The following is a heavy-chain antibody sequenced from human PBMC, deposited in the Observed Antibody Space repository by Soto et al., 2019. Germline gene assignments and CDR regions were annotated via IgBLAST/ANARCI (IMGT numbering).Heavy chain of an antibody. CDR1: GGPISSGGYS. CDR3: ARQYYYDSSGYYHRWFDP. Sequence: SLSRTCAVSGGPISSGGYSWSWMRQPPGKGLERIGYIYHSGSTYYNPSLKSRVTISVDRSKNQFSLKLSSVTAADTAVYYCARQYYYDSSGYYHRWFDPWAQGTLVTVSS. J-gene: IGHJ5*02. V-gene: IGHV4-30-2*01. D-gene: IGHD3-22*01. CDR2: IYHSGST.